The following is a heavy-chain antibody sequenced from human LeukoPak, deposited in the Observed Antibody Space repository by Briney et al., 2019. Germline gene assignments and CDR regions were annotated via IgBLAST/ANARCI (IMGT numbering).Heavy chain of an antibody. J-gene: IGHJ4*02. CDR3: ARGYWFGEYDY. Sequence: ASVKVSCKASGYTFTSYAMHWVRQAPGQRLEWMGWINAGNGNTKYSQKFQGRVTVTRDTSASTAYMELSSLRSEDTAVCYCARGYWFGEYDYWGQGTLVTVSS. D-gene: IGHD3-10*01. CDR2: INAGNGNT. V-gene: IGHV1-3*01. CDR1: GYTFTSYA.